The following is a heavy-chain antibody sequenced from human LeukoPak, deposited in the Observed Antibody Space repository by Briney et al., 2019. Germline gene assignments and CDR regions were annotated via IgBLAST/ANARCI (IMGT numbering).Heavy chain of an antibody. J-gene: IGHJ6*02. D-gene: IGHD3-3*01. CDR1: GFTFSDYY. V-gene: IGHV3-11*01. Sequence: PGGSLRLSCAASGFTFSDYYMSWIRQAPGKGLEWVSYISSSGSTIYYADSVKGRFTISRDNAKNSLYLQMNSLRAEDTAMYYCARSYDFWSGSMHYYYGMDVWGQGTTVTVSS. CDR3: ARSYDFWSGSMHYYYGMDV. CDR2: ISSSGSTI.